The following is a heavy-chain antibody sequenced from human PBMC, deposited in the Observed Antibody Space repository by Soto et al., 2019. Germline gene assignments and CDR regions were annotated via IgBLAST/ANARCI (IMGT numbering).Heavy chain of an antibody. V-gene: IGHV3-33*01. J-gene: IGHJ4*02. CDR2: IWFDGSNT. D-gene: IGHD2-15*01. CDR1: GFTFRSFG. CDR3: ARDRGHGGNPAPFGY. Sequence: QVQLADSGGGVAQPGRSLRLSCAASGFTFRSFGMHWVRQAPGKGLEWVALIWFDGSNTHYADSMKGRFTISRDNSNNTLYLQMHSLRHEDTAVYYCARDRGHGGNPAPFGYWGQGTLVSVSS.